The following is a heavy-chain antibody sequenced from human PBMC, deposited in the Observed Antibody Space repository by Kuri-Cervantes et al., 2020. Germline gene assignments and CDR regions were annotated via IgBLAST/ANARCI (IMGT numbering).Heavy chain of an antibody. Sequence: GESLKISCEASGFTFFTYALTWVRQAPGKGLEWVSAISGPGSATYYADSVQGRFTISRDNSKNTLYLQMNSLRAEDTAVYYCARGRAVHLWLCDYWGQGTVVTVSS. J-gene: IGHJ4*02. CDR1: GFTFFTYA. CDR3: ARGRAVHLWLCDY. V-gene: IGHV3-23*01. CDR2: ISGPGSAT. D-gene: IGHD5-18*01.